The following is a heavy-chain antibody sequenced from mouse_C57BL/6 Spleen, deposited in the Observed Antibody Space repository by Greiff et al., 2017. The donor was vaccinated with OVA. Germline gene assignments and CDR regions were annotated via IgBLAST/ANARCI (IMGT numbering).Heavy chain of an antibody. CDR2: IDPEDGET. J-gene: IGHJ2*01. D-gene: IGHD1-1*01. Sequence: EVQLQQSGAELVKPGASVKLSCTASGFNIKDYYMHWVKQRTEQGLEWIGRIDPEDGETKYSPKCQGKATITADTSSNTAYLQLSSLTSEDTAVYYCARWGSSPFDYWGQGTTLTVSS. V-gene: IGHV14-2*01. CDR3: ARWGSSPFDY. CDR1: GFNIKDYY.